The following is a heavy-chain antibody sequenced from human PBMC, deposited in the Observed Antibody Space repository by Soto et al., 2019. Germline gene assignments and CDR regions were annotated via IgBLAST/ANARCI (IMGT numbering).Heavy chain of an antibody. Sequence: ASVKVSCKVSGYTLTELSMHWVRQAPGKGREWMGGFDPEDGETIYAQKFQGRVTMTEDTSTDTAYMELSSLRSEDTAVYYCATETRDSSGMDVWGQGTTVTVSS. CDR3: ATETRDSSGMDV. CDR2: FDPEDGET. CDR1: GYTLTELS. V-gene: IGHV1-24*01. J-gene: IGHJ6*02.